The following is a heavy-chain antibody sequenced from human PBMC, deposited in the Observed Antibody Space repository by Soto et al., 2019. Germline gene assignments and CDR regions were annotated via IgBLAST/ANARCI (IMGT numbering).Heavy chain of an antibody. D-gene: IGHD3-9*01. Sequence: SETLSLTCTVSGGSISSGDYYWSWIRQPPGKGREWIGYIYYSGSTYYNPSLKSRVTISVDTSKNQFSLKLSSVAAADTAVYDSARETTYDSSTGYRPVGYWGQGTLVTVSS. CDR3: ARETTYDSSTGYRPVGY. V-gene: IGHV4-30-4*01. CDR1: GGSISSGDYY. J-gene: IGHJ4*02. CDR2: IYYSGST.